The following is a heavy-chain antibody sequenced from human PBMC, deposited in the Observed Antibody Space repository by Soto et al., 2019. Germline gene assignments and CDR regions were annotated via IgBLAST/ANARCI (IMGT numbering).Heavy chain of an antibody. Sequence: ESGGGLVQPGRSLRLSCAASGFTFDDYAMHWVRQAPGKGLEWVSGITWNSGDITYTGSVKGRFSISRDNAENSLYLHMNSLRPEDTAFYYCARSRGLVSRPLDLWGQGTLVTVSS. CDR2: ITWNSGDI. CDR1: GFTFDDYA. V-gene: IGHV3-9*01. J-gene: IGHJ5*02. D-gene: IGHD3-10*01. CDR3: ARSRGLVSRPLDL.